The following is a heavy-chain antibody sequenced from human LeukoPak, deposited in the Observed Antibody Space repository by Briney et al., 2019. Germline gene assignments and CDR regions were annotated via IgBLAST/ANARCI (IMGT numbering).Heavy chain of an antibody. Sequence: PSETLSLTCAVYGGSFSGYYWSWIRQPPGKGLEWIGEINHSGSTNYNPSLKSRVTISVDTSKNQFSLKLSSVTAADTAVYYCARRRFGGQYSGYDQVVPYYFDYWGQGTLVTVST. CDR1: GGSFSGYY. V-gene: IGHV4-34*01. J-gene: IGHJ4*02. CDR3: ARRRFGGQYSGYDQVVPYYFDY. D-gene: IGHD5-12*01. CDR2: INHSGST.